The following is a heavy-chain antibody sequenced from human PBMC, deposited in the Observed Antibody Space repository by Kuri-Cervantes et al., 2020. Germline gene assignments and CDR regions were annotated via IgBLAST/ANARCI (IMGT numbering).Heavy chain of an antibody. J-gene: IGHJ1*01. CDR3: ATGVQDFVWELFQH. V-gene: IGHV1-24*01. CDR2: FDPEDGET. Sequence: ASVKVSCKASGYTFTSYDINWVRQATGKGLEWMGGFDPEDGETIYAQKFQGRVTMTEDTSTDTAYMELSSLRSEDTAVYYCATGVQDFVWELFQHWGQGTLVTVSS. CDR1: GYTFTSYD. D-gene: IGHD2-15*01.